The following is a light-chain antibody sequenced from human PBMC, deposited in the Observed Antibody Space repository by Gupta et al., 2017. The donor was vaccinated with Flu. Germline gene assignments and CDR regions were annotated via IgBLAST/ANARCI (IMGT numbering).Light chain of an antibody. Sequence: QSVLTQPPSASGTPGQRVSMSCSGTSSNIGNNNVYWYQQFPGTAPKLLIYRNNQRPSGVPDRFSGSKSDTSASLAISGLRSEDEAEYFCAAWDDSLSGLVFGTGTQVTVL. V-gene: IGLV1-47*01. CDR1: SSNIGNNN. CDR3: AAWDDSLSGLV. J-gene: IGLJ1*01. CDR2: RNN.